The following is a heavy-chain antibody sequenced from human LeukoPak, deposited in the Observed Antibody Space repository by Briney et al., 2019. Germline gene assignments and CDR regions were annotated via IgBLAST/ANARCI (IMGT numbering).Heavy chain of an antibody. D-gene: IGHD5-12*01. CDR1: GVSINNPNYC. V-gene: IGHV4-39*02. Sequence: PSETLSLTCTVSGVSINNPNYCWSWVRQPPGKGLEWIGTIYYSGSTYYNPSLKSRVTISVDTSQNQFSLRLSSVTAADTAVYYCARDVDIVATVWFDPWGQGTLVTVSS. CDR2: IYYSGST. J-gene: IGHJ5*02. CDR3: ARDVDIVATVWFDP.